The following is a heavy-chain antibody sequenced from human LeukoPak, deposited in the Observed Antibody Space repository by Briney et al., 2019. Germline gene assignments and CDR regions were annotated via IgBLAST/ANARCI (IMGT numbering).Heavy chain of an antibody. CDR3: ARDIQRRSNWFDP. D-gene: IGHD2-21*01. CDR1: GGSISSGGYS. J-gene: IGHJ5*02. CDR2: IYYSGST. V-gene: IGHV4-31*03. Sequence: SQTLSLTCTVSGGSISSGGYSWSWIRQHPGKGLEWIGYIYYSGSTYYNPSLKSRVTISVDTSKNQFSLKLSSVTAADTAVYYCARDIQRRSNWFDPWGQGTLVTVSS.